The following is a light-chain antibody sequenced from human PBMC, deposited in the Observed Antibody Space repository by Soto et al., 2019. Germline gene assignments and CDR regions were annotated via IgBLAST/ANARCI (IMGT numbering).Light chain of an antibody. CDR3: QQYNSYPWT. CDR1: QSISSW. J-gene: IGKJ1*01. Sequence: DSQMTQSPSTLSASVGDRVTITCRASQSISSWLAWYQQKPGKATKLLIYKASSLESGVPSRFRGSGSGTEFTLTIISLQPDDFATYYCQQYNSYPWTFGQGTKVEIK. V-gene: IGKV1-5*03. CDR2: KAS.